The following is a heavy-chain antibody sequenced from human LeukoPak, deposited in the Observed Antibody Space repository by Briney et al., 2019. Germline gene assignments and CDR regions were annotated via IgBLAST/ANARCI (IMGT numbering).Heavy chain of an antibody. CDR1: GYTFTSYG. Sequence: ASVKVSCKASGYTFTSYGISWVRQAPGQGLEWMGWISAYNGNTNYAQKLQGRVTMTTDTSTSTAYMELRSLRSDDTAVYYCARDQVGSYYAAYYHYGMDVWGQGTTVTVSS. V-gene: IGHV1-18*01. J-gene: IGHJ6*02. D-gene: IGHD1-26*01. CDR3: ARDQVGSYYAAYYHYGMDV. CDR2: ISAYNGNT.